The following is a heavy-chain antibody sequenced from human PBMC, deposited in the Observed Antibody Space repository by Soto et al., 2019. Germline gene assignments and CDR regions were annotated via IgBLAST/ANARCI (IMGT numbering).Heavy chain of an antibody. J-gene: IGHJ5*02. CDR3: ASPKIAFYNWFDP. CDR2: IYYSGST. CDR1: GRSISSSSYY. D-gene: IGHD3-3*02. V-gene: IGHV4-39*01. Sequence: PSETLSLTCTVSGRSISSSSYYWGWIRPPPGKGLEWIGSIYYSGSTYYNPSLKSRVTISVDTSKNQFSPKLSSVTAADTAVYYCASPKIAFYNWFDPWGQGTLVTVSS.